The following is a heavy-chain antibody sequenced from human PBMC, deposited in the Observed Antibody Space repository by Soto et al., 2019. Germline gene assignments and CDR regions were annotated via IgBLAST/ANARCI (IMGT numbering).Heavy chain of an antibody. V-gene: IGHV3-33*05. D-gene: IGHD3-16*01. CDR2: TSYDGSNK. Sequence: QAHLVESGGGVVQPGTSLRLSCVGSGFTFRSYVIHWVRQAPGKGLEWVALTSYDGSNKDYGDSVKGRFTISRDNSRNTVDLQMDSLRREDTALYYCARWGTTGGLDVWGQGTLVSVSS. J-gene: IGHJ1*01. CDR3: ARWGTTGGLDV. CDR1: GFTFRSYV.